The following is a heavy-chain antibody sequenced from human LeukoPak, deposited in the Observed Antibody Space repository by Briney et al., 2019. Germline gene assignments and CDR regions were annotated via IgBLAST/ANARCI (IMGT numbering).Heavy chain of an antibody. Sequence: GGSPRLSCAASGFTFSSYGMHWVRQAPGKGLEWVAVIWYDGSNKYYADSVKGRFTISRDNSKNTLYLQMNSLRAEDTAVYYCARELRPYYYGMDVWGQGTTVTVSS. CDR1: GFTFSSYG. CDR3: ARELRPYYYGMDV. J-gene: IGHJ6*02. V-gene: IGHV3-33*01. CDR2: IWYDGSNK. D-gene: IGHD5-12*01.